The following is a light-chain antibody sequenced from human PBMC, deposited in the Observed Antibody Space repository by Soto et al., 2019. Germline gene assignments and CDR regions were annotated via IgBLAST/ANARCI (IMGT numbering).Light chain of an antibody. CDR2: TAA. V-gene: IGKV1-39*01. J-gene: IGKJ2*01. CDR1: QRITTY. Sequence: IHMTQSPSSLSASVGDRVTITCRASQRITTYLNWYQQKQGKAPKLLISTAATLQGGVPSRFSGSGSGTDFTLTITTLQPEDFATYFCQQSYSTPYTFGQGTKLEIK. CDR3: QQSYSTPYT.